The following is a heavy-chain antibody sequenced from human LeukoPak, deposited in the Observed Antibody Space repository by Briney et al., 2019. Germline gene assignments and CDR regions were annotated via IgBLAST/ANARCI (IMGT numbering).Heavy chain of an antibody. J-gene: IGHJ5*02. Sequence: GGSLRLSCAASGFTFSSYSMNWVRQAPVKGLEWVPSISSSSYIYYADSVKGRFTISRDNAKNSLYLQMNSLRAEDTAVYYCARDLMEYQLLAASNWFDPWGQGTLVTVSS. CDR3: ARDLMEYQLLAASNWFDP. D-gene: IGHD2-2*01. V-gene: IGHV3-21*01. CDR2: ISSSSYI. CDR1: GFTFSSYS.